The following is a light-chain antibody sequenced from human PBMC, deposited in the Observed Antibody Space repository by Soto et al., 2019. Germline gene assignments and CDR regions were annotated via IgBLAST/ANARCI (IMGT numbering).Light chain of an antibody. CDR1: QTISTL. CDR2: KAS. Sequence: DIPMTQSPSTLSASVGDRVTITCRASQTISTLLAWYQQRPGKAPNLLNYKASSLERGFPPRFSGSGSGTEFTLTISSLQPDDFATYLCQQYSTYPWTVGKGTKVEVK. V-gene: IGKV1-5*03. CDR3: QQYSTYPWT. J-gene: IGKJ1*01.